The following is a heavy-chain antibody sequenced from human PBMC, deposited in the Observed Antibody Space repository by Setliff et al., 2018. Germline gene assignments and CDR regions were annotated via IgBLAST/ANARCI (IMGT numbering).Heavy chain of an antibody. D-gene: IGHD2-15*01. CDR1: GFTFNGHW. CDR2: ISSDATTT. Sequence: ETLSLSCVGSGFTFNGHWGHWVRQVPGKGLQWVSRISSDATTTNYADSVRGRFIISRDNAKNTLYLQMNSLRDEDTAMYYCGSWSVVAAGTDWGQGTLVTVSS. CDR3: GSWSVVAAGTD. V-gene: IGHV3-74*01. J-gene: IGHJ4*02.